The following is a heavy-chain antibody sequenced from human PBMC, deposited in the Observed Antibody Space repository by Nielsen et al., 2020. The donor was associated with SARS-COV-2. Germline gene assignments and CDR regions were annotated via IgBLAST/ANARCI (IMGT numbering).Heavy chain of an antibody. CDR1: RTYA. Sequence: GGSLRLSCAASRTYAMSWVRQAPGKGLEWVSAISYSGETTYYADSVKGRFTVSRDNFKNTLYLQMNSLRVEDTAVYYCAKNRRDYGDYGDFDYWGQGILVTVAS. V-gene: IGHV3-23*01. CDR3: AKNRRDYGDYGDFDY. CDR2: ISYSGETT. J-gene: IGHJ4*02. D-gene: IGHD4-17*01.